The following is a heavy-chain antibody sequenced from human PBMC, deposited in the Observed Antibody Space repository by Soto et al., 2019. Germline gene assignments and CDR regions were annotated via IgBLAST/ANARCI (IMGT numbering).Heavy chain of an antibody. Sequence: PRGSLKISCKGSGYSFTSYWIGWVRQMPGKGLEWMGIIYPGDSDTRYSPSFQGQVTISADKSISTAYLQWSSLKASDTAMYYCARTYYYDSSGYYWVHYFDYWGQGTLVTVSS. CDR2: IYPGDSDT. CDR1: GYSFTSYW. J-gene: IGHJ4*02. CDR3: ARTYYYDSSGYYWVHYFDY. D-gene: IGHD3-22*01. V-gene: IGHV5-51*01.